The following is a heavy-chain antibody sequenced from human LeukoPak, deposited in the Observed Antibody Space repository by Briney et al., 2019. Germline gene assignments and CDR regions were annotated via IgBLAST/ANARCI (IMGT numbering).Heavy chain of an antibody. D-gene: IGHD7-27*01. CDR2: IKPDTGVT. Sequence: ASVKVSCKASGYTFTGHYMHWARQAPGQGLEWMGWIKPDTGVTYYAQNFQGRFTMTTDTSISTVYMELSSLRSDDTAVYYCARDNNWGPDYWGQGTLVTVSS. CDR3: ARDNNWGPDY. V-gene: IGHV1-2*02. CDR1: GYTFTGHY. J-gene: IGHJ4*02.